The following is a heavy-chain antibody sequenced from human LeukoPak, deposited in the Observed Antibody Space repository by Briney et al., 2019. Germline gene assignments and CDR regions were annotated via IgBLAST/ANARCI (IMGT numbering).Heavy chain of an antibody. CDR2: ISSSSSYI. D-gene: IGHD6-19*01. V-gene: IGHV3-21*01. Sequence: GGSLRLSCAASGFTFSSYSMNWVRQAPGKGLEWVSSISSSSSYIYYADSVKGRFTISRDNAKNSLYLQMNSLRAEDTPVYYCASNQQWLVGGHDYWAQGPLVTVSS. CDR3: ASNQQWLVGGHDY. CDR1: GFTFSSYS. J-gene: IGHJ4*02.